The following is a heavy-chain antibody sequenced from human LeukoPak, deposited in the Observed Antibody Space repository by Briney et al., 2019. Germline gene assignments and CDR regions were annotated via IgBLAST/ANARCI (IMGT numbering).Heavy chain of an antibody. CDR3: ARDFLRAFDY. J-gene: IGHJ4*02. Sequence: SETLSLTCAVSGGSISSSNWWSWVRQPPGKGLEWIGEIYHSGSTNYNPSLKSRVTISVDKPKNQFSLKLGSVTAADTAVYYCARDFLRAFDYWGQGTLVTVSS. CDR2: IYHSGST. V-gene: IGHV4-4*02. CDR1: GGSISSSNW.